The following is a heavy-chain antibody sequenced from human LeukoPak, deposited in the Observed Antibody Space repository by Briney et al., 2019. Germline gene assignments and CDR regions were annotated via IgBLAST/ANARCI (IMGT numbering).Heavy chain of an antibody. Sequence: SVKVSCKASGGTFSSYAISWVRQGPGQGLEWMGGIIPIFGTANYAQKFQGRVTITADESTSTAYMELSSLRSEDTAVYYCARGEVVVVPAAIWGGLDYWGQGTLVTVSS. V-gene: IGHV1-69*13. CDR3: ARGEVVVVPAAIWGGLDY. CDR2: IIPIFGTA. D-gene: IGHD2-2*01. J-gene: IGHJ4*02. CDR1: GGTFSSYA.